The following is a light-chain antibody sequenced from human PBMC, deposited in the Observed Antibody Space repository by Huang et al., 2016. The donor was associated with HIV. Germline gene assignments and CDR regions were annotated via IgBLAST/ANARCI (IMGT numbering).Light chain of an antibody. CDR2: KAS. V-gene: IGKV1-5*03. CDR1: QSISDY. CDR3: QQYNSYRT. J-gene: IGKJ1*01. Sequence: DIQMTQSPSTLSASVGDRVTITCRARQSISDYLDWYQQKPGEAPKLLIYKASTLESGVPSRVSGSGSGTEFTLSISSLQPDDFATYYCQQYNSYRTFGQGTKVEIK.